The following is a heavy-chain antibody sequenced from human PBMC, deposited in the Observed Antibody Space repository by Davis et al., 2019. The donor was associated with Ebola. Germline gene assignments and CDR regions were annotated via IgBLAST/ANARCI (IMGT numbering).Heavy chain of an antibody. CDR3: ARGRGGTAMAGHYYYYGMDV. J-gene: IGHJ6*02. V-gene: IGHV1-69*04. Sequence: SVKVSCKASGGTFSSYAISWVRQAPGQGLEWMGRIIPILGIANYAQKFQGRVTITADKSTSTAYMELSSLRSEDTAVYYCARGRGGTAMAGHYYYYGMDVWGQGTTVTVSS. CDR1: GGTFSSYA. D-gene: IGHD5-18*01. CDR2: IIPILGIA.